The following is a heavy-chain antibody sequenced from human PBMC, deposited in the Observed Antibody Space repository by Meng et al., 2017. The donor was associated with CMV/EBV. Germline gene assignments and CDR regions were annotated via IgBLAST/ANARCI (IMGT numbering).Heavy chain of an antibody. CDR3: ARDLRRGKDY. J-gene: IGHJ4*02. CDR1: GFTFSSYW. V-gene: IGHV3-7*01. CDR2: IKQDGSEK. Sequence: GESLQISCAASGFTFSSYWMSWVRQAPGKGLEWVANIKQDGSEKYYVDSVKGRFTISRDNAKNSLYLQMNSLRAEDTAVYYCARDLRRGKDYWGQGTLVTVSS.